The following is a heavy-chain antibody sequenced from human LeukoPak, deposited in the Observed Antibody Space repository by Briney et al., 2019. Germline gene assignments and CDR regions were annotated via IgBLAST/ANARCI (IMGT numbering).Heavy chain of an antibody. D-gene: IGHD1-26*01. Sequence: GGSLRLSCAASGFIFTDYDLHWVCQPPGKGLEWVSVFGIAGDTYYADSVKGRFTISRDVAKNSLYLQMNNLRAGDTAVYYCVRTNGGTYYDYWGQGTLVTVSS. CDR1: GFIFTDYD. CDR3: VRTNGGTYYDY. J-gene: IGHJ4*02. CDR2: FGIAGDT. V-gene: IGHV3-13*01.